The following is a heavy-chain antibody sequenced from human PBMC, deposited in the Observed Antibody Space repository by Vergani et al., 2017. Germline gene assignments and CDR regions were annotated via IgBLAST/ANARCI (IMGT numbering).Heavy chain of an antibody. CDR3: AKKFGGWGSDY. V-gene: IGHV3-9*01. Sequence: EVQLVESGGGLVQPGRSLRLSCAASGFTFDDYAMHWVRQAPGKGLEWVSGISWNSGSIGYADSVKGRFTISRDNAKNSLYLQMNSLRAEDTAVYYCAKKFGGWGSDYWGQGTLVTVSS. CDR2: ISWNSGSI. D-gene: IGHD6-19*01. J-gene: IGHJ4*02. CDR1: GFTFDDYA.